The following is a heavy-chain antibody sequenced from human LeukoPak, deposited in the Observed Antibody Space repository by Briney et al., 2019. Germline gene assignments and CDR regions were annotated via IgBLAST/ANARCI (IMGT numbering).Heavy chain of an antibody. J-gene: IGHJ4*02. CDR1: GFTFSNYW. Sequence: GGSLRLSCAASGFTFSNYWMSWVRQAPGKGLEWVASIKQDGSEMYYVVSVKGRFTISRDNAKTSLYLQMNTLRVEDTAVYYCARAVRLTDYWGQGTLVTVSS. CDR2: IKQDGSEM. V-gene: IGHV3-7*01. D-gene: IGHD2-2*01. CDR3: ARAVRLTDY.